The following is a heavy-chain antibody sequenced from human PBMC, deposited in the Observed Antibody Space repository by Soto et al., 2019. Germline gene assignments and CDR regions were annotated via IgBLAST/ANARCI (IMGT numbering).Heavy chain of an antibody. D-gene: IGHD4-17*01. V-gene: IGHV4-39*01. Sequence: PSETLSLTCTVSGGSISSSSYYWGWIRQPPGKGLEWIGSIYYSGSTYYNPSLKSRVTISVDTSKNQLSLKLSSVTAADTAVYYCARGAPLYGGNSEWFDPCGQATMV. CDR3: ARGAPLYGGNSEWFDP. CDR2: IYYSGST. J-gene: IGHJ5*02. CDR1: GGSISSSSYY.